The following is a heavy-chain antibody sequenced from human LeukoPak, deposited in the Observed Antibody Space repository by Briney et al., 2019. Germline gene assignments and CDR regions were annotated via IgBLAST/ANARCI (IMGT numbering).Heavy chain of an antibody. CDR1: GGSISSYY. D-gene: IGHD1-1*01. CDR3: ARGVLGTTSYWYFDL. Sequence: SETLSLTCTVSGGSISSYYWSWIRQPPGKGLEWIGYIYYSGSTNYNPSLKSRVTISVDTSKNQFSLKLSSVTAADTAVYYCARGVLGTTSYWYFDLWGRGTLVTVSS. CDR2: IYYSGST. J-gene: IGHJ2*01. V-gene: IGHV4-59*01.